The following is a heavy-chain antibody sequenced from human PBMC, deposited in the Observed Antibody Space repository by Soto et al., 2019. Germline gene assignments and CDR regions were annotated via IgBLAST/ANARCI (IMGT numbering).Heavy chain of an antibody. V-gene: IGHV3-33*01. CDR3: ARGGGYSSGWYVVQPPHFDY. D-gene: IGHD6-19*01. CDR2: IWYDGSNK. CDR1: GFTFSSYG. J-gene: IGHJ4*02. Sequence: GGSLRLSCAASGFTFSSYGMHWVRQAPGKGLEWVAVIWYDGSNKYYADSVKGRFTISRDNSKNTLYLQMNSLRAEDTAVYYCARGGGYSSGWYVVQPPHFDYWGQGTLVTVSS.